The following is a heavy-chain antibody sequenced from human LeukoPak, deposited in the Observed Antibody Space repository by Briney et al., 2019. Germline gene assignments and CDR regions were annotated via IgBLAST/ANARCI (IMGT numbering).Heavy chain of an antibody. Sequence: ASVKASCKASGGTFSSYAISWVRQAPGQGLEWMGGFDPEDGETIYAQKFQGRVTMTRDTSISTAYMELSRLRSDDTAVYYCARDRLIAAAGKEDAFDIWGQGTMVTVSS. J-gene: IGHJ3*02. CDR2: FDPEDGET. CDR3: ARDRLIAAAGKEDAFDI. V-gene: IGHV1-2*02. CDR1: GGTFSSYA. D-gene: IGHD6-13*01.